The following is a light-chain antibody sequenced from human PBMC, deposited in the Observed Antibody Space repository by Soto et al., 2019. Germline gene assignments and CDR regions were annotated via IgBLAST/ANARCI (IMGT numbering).Light chain of an antibody. V-gene: IGLV2-14*03. Sequence: QSALTQPASVSGSPGQSITIPCTGTSSVIGGYNYVSWYQQHPGKAPKLMIFDVSYRPSGISDRFSGSKSGNTASLTISGLQPEDEADYYCSSYGASSTLFGGGTKVTVL. CDR2: DVS. CDR1: SSVIGGYNY. CDR3: SSYGASSTL. J-gene: IGLJ2*01.